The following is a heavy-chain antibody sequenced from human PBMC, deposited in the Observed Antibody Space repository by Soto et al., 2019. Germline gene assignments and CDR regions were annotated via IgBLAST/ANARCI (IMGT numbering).Heavy chain of an antibody. V-gene: IGHV4-39*01. CDR3: ARLYCSGGSCYSYYYYGMDV. Sequence: SETLSLTCTVSGGSISSGDYYWGWIRQPPGKGLEWIGSIYYSGSTYYNPSLKSRVTISVDTSKNQFSLKLSSVTAADTAVYYCARLYCSGGSCYSYYYYGMDVWGQGTTVTVSS. D-gene: IGHD2-15*01. J-gene: IGHJ6*02. CDR2: IYYSGST. CDR1: GGSISSGDYY.